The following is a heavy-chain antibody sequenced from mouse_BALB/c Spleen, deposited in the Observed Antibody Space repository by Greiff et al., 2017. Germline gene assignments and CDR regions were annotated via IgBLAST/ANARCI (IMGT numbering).Heavy chain of an antibody. V-gene: IGHV3-2*02. Sequence: EVKLQESGPGLVKPSQSLSLTCTVTGYSITSDYAWNWIRQFPGNKLEWMGYISYSGSTSYNPSLKSRISITRDTSKNQFFLQLNSVTTEDTATYYCARCGYYGSYWYFDVWGAGTTVTVSS. D-gene: IGHD1-2*01. J-gene: IGHJ1*01. CDR1: GYSITSDYA. CDR3: ARCGYYGSYWYFDV. CDR2: ISYSGST.